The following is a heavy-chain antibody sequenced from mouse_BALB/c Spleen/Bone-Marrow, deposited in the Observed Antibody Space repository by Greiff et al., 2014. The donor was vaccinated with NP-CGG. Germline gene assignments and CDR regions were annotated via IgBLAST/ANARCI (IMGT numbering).Heavy chain of an antibody. CDR3: ARQILRGFGY. CDR1: GFAFSSYD. V-gene: IGHV5-12-1*01. CDR2: ISSGGGST. D-gene: IGHD1-1*01. Sequence: DVKLVESGGGLVKPGGSLKPSCAASGFAFSSYDMSWVRQTPEKRLEWVAYISSGGGSTYCADTVKGRFTISRDNAKNTLYLQMSSLKSEDTAMYYCARQILRGFGYWGQGTPVTVSA. J-gene: IGHJ3*02.